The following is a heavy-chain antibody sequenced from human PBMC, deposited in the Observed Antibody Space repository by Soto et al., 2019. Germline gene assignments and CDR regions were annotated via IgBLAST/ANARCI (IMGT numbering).Heavy chain of an antibody. CDR3: ARGLYDSSGYDPYNWFDP. CDR2: IYYSGST. CDR1: GGSISSYY. Sequence: PSETLSLTCTVSGGSISSYYWSWIRQPPGKGLEWIGYIYYSGSTNYNLSLKSRVTISVDTSKNQFSLKLSSVTAADTAVYYCARGLYDSSGYDPYNWFDPWGQGTLVTVSS. V-gene: IGHV4-59*01. D-gene: IGHD3-22*01. J-gene: IGHJ5*02.